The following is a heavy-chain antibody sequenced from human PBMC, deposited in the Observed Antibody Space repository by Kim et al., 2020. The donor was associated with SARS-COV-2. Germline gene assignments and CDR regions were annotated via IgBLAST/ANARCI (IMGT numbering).Heavy chain of an antibody. CDR2: IYNSGST. V-gene: IGHV4-59*01. CDR3: ARSLDYSYSMDV. Sequence: SETLSLTCTVSGGSISRYYWSWIRQTPGKGLEWIGYIYNSGSTIYNPSLKSRVTISLDTSKNQFSLKLNSVTAVDTAVYFCARSLDYSYSMDVSGKGTTV. J-gene: IGHJ6*03. CDR1: GGSISRYY.